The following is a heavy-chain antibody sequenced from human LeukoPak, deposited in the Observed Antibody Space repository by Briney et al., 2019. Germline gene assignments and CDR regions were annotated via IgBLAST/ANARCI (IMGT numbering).Heavy chain of an antibody. D-gene: IGHD6-6*01. CDR2: INPNSGGT. V-gene: IGHV1-2*02. CDR1: GYTFTGYY. J-gene: IGHJ4*02. CDR3: ARGGPVAARPRARGFDY. Sequence: ASVKVSCKASGYTFTGYYMHWVRQAPGQGLEWMGWINPNSGGTNYAQKFQGRVTMTRDTSISTAYMELSRLRSDDTAVYYCARGGPVAARPRARGFDYWGQGTLVTVSS.